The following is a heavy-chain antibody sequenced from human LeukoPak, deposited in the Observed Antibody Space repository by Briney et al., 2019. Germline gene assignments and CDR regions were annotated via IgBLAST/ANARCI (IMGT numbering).Heavy chain of an antibody. J-gene: IGHJ4*02. CDR3: GRQVVRSSSGWKFGY. Sequence: GESLKISCTGSGYSFSHYWLGWVRQMPGKGLEWMGIIYPDDSDTTYSPSFQGHVTISADKSISTTYLQWDSLKASDTGMYYCGRQVVRSSSGWKFGYWGQGTLVTVSS. CDR2: IYPDDSDT. V-gene: IGHV5-51*01. CDR1: GYSFSHYW. D-gene: IGHD6-19*01.